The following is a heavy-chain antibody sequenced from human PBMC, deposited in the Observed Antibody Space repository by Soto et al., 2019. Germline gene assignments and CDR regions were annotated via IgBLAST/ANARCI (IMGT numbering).Heavy chain of an antibody. CDR1: GGSFSGYY. CDR3: ARVVATIRAPYYFDY. J-gene: IGHJ4*02. CDR2: IYYSGST. Sequence: SETLSLTGAVYGGSFSGYYWSWIRQPPGKGLEWIGYIYYSGSTNYNPSLKSRVTISVDTSKNQFSLKLSSVTAADTAVYYCARVVATIRAPYYFDYWGQGTLVTVSS. D-gene: IGHD5-12*01. V-gene: IGHV4-59*01.